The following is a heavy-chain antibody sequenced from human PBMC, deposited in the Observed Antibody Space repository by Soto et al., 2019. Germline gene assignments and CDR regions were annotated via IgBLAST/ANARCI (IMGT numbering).Heavy chain of an antibody. CDR3: ARDLSNPTSSSCYYYYGMDV. V-gene: IGHV4-4*02. D-gene: IGHD4-4*01. J-gene: IGHJ6*02. Sequence: KASETLSLTCAVSGGSISSSNWWSWVRQPPGKGLEWIGEIYHSGSTNYNPSLKSRVTISVDKSKNQFSLKLSSVTAADTAVYYCARDLSNPTSSSCYYYYGMDVWGQGTTVTVSS. CDR1: GGSISSSNW. CDR2: IYHSGST.